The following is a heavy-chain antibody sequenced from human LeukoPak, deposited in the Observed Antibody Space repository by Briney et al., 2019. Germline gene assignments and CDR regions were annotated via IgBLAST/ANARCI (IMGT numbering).Heavy chain of an antibody. D-gene: IGHD3-9*01. Sequence: GGSLRLSCTASGFTLRSFSMNWVRQAPGKGLEWVSHISPRSDIISYAASVKGRFTISRDNAKNSLYLHMNSLRADDMAVYYCVRDNDWAFDYWGQGTLVPVSS. CDR2: ISPRSDII. V-gene: IGHV3-48*01. CDR1: GFTLRSFS. CDR3: VRDNDWAFDY. J-gene: IGHJ4*02.